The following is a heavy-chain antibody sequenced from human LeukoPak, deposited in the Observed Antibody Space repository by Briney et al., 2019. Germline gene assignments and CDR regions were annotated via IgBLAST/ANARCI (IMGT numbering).Heavy chain of an antibody. V-gene: IGHV1-2*02. CDR3: ARVYFWSGVYAFDI. CDR2: INPNSGGT. J-gene: IGHJ3*02. D-gene: IGHD3-3*01. Sequence: GASVKVSCKASGYTFTGYYMHWVRQAPGQGLEWMGWINPNSGGTNYAQKFQGRVTMTRDTSISTAYMELSRLRSDDTAVYYCARVYFWSGVYAFDIWGQGTTVTVSS. CDR1: GYTFTGYY.